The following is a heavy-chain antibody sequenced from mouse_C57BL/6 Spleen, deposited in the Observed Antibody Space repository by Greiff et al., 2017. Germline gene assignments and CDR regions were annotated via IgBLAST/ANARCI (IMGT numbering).Heavy chain of an antibody. CDR2: IYPRSGNT. CDR1: GYTFTSYG. D-gene: IGHD2-4*01. V-gene: IGHV1-81*01. CDR3: ARVYYDYEEAMDY. Sequence: QVQLKESGAELARPGASVKLSCKASGYTFTSYGISWVKQRTGQGLEWIGEIYPRSGNTYYNEKFKGKATLTADKSSSTAYMELRSLTSEDSAVYFCARVYYDYEEAMDYWGQGTSVTVSS. J-gene: IGHJ4*01.